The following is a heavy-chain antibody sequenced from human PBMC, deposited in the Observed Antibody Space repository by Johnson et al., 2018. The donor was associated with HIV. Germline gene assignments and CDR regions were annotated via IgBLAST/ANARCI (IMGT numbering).Heavy chain of an antibody. V-gene: IGHV3-7*01. Sequence: VLLVESGGGLVKPGGSLRLSCAASGFTFSSYWMSWVRQAPGKGLEWVANIKQDGSEKYYVDSVKGRLTFSRDNAKNSLYMQMNSLRAEDTAVYYCARERIGYSSSGDAFDIWGQGTMVTVSS. CDR1: GFTFSSYW. J-gene: IGHJ3*02. CDR2: IKQDGSEK. CDR3: ARERIGYSSSGDAFDI. D-gene: IGHD6-13*01.